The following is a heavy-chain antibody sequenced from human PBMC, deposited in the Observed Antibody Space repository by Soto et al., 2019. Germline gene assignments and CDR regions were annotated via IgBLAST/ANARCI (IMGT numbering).Heavy chain of an antibody. Sequence: APVKLSCKASGGSFSSYTISWVRQAPGQGLEWMGRIIPILGIANYAQKFQGRVTITADKSTSTAYMELSSLRSEDTAVYYCARSGFDWLIDYWGQGTLVTVSS. J-gene: IGHJ4*02. CDR2: IIPILGIA. CDR3: ARSGFDWLIDY. V-gene: IGHV1-69*02. CDR1: GGSFSSYT. D-gene: IGHD3-9*01.